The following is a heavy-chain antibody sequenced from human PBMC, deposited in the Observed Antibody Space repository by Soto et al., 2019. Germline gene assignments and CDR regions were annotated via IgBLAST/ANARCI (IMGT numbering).Heavy chain of an antibody. D-gene: IGHD3-9*01. CDR3: ARGVFNILTGYYISHYYYYYGMDV. J-gene: IGHJ6*02. CDR2: MNPNSGNT. Sequence: GASVKVSCKASGYTFTSYDINWVRQATGQGLEWMGWMNPNSGNTGYAQKFQGRVTMTRNTSISTAYMELSSLRSEDTAVYYCARGVFNILTGYYISHYYYYYGMDVWGQGTTVTVSS. V-gene: IGHV1-8*01. CDR1: GYTFTSYD.